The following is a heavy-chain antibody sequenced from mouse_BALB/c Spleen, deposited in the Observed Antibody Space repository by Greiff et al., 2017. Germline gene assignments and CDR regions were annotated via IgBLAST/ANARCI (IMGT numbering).Heavy chain of an antibody. CDR2: IRLKSDNYAT. J-gene: IGHJ3*01. Sequence: EVKLQESGGGLVQPGGSMKLSCVASGFTFSSYWMSWVRQSPEKGLEWVAEIRLKSDNYATHYAESVKGKFTISRDDSKSRLYLQMNSLRAEDTGIYYCTGSPFAYWGQGTLVTVSA. V-gene: IGHV6-3*01. D-gene: IGHD6-1*01. CDR3: TGSPFAY. CDR1: GFTFSSYW.